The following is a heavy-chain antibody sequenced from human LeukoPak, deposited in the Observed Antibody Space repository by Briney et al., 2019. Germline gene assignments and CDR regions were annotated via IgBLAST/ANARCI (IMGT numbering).Heavy chain of an antibody. J-gene: IGHJ6*03. Sequence: GRSLRLSCAASGFTFDDYAMHWVRHAPGKGLEWVSGISWNSGSIGYADSVKGRFTISRDNAKNSLYLQMNSLRAEDTAVYYCARIPAPAGPYYYYYMDVWGKGTTVTVSS. D-gene: IGHD2-2*01. CDR3: ARIPAPAGPYYYYYMDV. V-gene: IGHV3-9*01. CDR2: ISWNSGSI. CDR1: GFTFDDYA.